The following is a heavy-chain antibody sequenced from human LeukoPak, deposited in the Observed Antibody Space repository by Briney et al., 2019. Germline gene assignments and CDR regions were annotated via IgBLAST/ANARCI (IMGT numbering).Heavy chain of an antibody. Sequence: GRSLRLSCAATGFTFSSYGMHWVRQAPGKGLEWVAVISYDGSNKYYADSVKGRFTISRDNSKNTLYLQMNSLRAEDTAVYYCAKDLSYGDYHFDYWGQGTLVTVSS. CDR3: AKDLSYGDYHFDY. D-gene: IGHD4-17*01. CDR2: ISYDGSNK. CDR1: GFTFSSYG. V-gene: IGHV3-30*18. J-gene: IGHJ4*02.